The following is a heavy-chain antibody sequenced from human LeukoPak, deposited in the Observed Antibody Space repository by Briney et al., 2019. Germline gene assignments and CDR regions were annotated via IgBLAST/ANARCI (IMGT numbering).Heavy chain of an antibody. J-gene: IGHJ4*02. V-gene: IGHV3-64*01. Sequence: PGGSLRLSCAASGFTFSSYAMHWVRQAPGKGLEYVSAISSNGGSTYYANSVKGRFTISRDNSKNTLYLQMGSLRAEDMAVYYCARDAHAYYDILTGYSPIDFDYWGQGTLVTVSS. D-gene: IGHD3-9*01. CDR3: ARDAHAYYDILTGYSPIDFDY. CDR2: ISSNGGST. CDR1: GFTFSSYA.